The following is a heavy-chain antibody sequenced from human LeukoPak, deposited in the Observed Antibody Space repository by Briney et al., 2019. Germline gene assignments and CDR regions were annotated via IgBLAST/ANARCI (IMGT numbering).Heavy chain of an antibody. CDR2: IYYSGTT. CDR3: ARQGIAADSGYYYYMDV. V-gene: IGHV4-39*01. CDR1: GGSISSSNYY. J-gene: IGHJ6*03. Sequence: SETLSLTCTVSGGSISSSNYYWGWIRQPPGKGLEWIGNIYYSGTTYYNPSLKSRVTISVDTSKNQFSLKLSSVTAADTAVYYCARQGIAADSGYYYYMDVWGKGTTVTVSS. D-gene: IGHD6-13*01.